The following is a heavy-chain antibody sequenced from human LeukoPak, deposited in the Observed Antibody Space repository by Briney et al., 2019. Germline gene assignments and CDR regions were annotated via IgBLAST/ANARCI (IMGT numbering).Heavy chain of an antibody. CDR2: IYYTGNT. CDR3: ARHVVGATVDY. Sequence: SETLSLTCAVSGASISGSGYYLGWIRQSPGKGLEWIGNIYYTGNTYYNASLQSRVTISVDTSKNQFSLKLSPVTAADTAVYYCARHVVGATVDYWGQGTLVTVSS. CDR1: GASISGSGYY. D-gene: IGHD1-26*01. V-gene: IGHV4-39*01. J-gene: IGHJ4*02.